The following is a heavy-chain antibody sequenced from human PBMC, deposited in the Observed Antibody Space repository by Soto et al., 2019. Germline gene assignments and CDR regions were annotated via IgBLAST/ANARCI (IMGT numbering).Heavy chain of an antibody. Sequence: SETLSLTCTVSGGSISSSSYYWGWIRQPPGKGPEWIGSIYYSGSTYYNPSLKSRVTISVDTSKNQFSLKLSSVTAADTAVYYCARRERIFGPKYGMDVWGQGTTVTVSS. CDR2: IYYSGST. CDR1: GGSISSSSYY. V-gene: IGHV4-39*01. J-gene: IGHJ6*02. D-gene: IGHD3-3*01. CDR3: ARRERIFGPKYGMDV.